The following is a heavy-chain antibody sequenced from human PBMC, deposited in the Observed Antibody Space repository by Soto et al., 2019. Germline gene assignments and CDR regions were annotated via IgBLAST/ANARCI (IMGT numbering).Heavy chain of an antibody. CDR2: ISYDGSNK. CDR1: GFTFSSYA. Sequence: QVQLVESGGGVVQPGRSLRLSCAASGFTFSSYAMHWVRQAPGKGLEWVAVISYDGSNKYYADSVKGRFTISRDNSKNTLYLQMNSLRAEDTAVYYCARDYYDSSGYSPLGFDPWGQGTLVTVSS. J-gene: IGHJ5*02. V-gene: IGHV3-30-3*01. CDR3: ARDYYDSSGYSPLGFDP. D-gene: IGHD3-22*01.